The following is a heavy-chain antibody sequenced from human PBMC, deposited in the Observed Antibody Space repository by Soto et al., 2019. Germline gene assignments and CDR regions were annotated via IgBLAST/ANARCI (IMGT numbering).Heavy chain of an antibody. J-gene: IGHJ1*01. Sequence: PSETLSLTCTVSGGSISSYYCSWMRQPPGKGLEWIGYIYYSGSTNYNPSLKSRVTISVDTSKNQFSLKLSSVTAADTAVYYCARTYSSGWYAYFQQWGQGTLENVFS. D-gene: IGHD6-19*01. CDR3: ARTYSSGWYAYFQQ. CDR2: IYYSGST. CDR1: GGSISSYY. V-gene: IGHV4-59*01.